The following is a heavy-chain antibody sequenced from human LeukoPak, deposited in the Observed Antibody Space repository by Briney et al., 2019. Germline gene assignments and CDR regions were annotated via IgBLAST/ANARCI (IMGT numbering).Heavy chain of an antibody. V-gene: IGHV3-13*01. CDR1: GFTFSSFD. Sequence: GGSLRLSCAASGFTFSSFDMHWVRQPPGQGLEWVSTIGTASDTYYSGSVEGRFTLSRDNAKNSLYLQMNSLTAGDTAVYYCARGPPRGKYYYMDVWGKGTTVTVSS. D-gene: IGHD1-1*01. J-gene: IGHJ6*03. CDR2: IGTASDT. CDR3: ARGPPRGKYYYMDV.